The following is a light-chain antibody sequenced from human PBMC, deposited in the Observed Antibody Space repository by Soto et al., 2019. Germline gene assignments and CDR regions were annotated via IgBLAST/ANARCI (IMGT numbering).Light chain of an antibody. V-gene: IGKV1-12*01. CDR1: QGISSR. J-gene: IGKJ4*01. CDR2: AAS. CDR3: QQSNSFPLT. Sequence: DIQMTQSPSSVSASAGDRVTITCRASQGISSRLAWYQQKPGKAPNLLIYAASSLQSGVPSRFSGSGSETDFTLTIGSLQPEDFATYYCQQSNSFPLTFGGGTKVDIK.